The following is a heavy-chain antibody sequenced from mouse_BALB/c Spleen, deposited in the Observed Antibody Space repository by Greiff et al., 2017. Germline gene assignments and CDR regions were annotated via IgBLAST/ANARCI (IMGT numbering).Heavy chain of an antibody. CDR1: GFSLTSYG. CDR2: IWAGGST. Sequence: QVTLKESGPGLVAPSQSLSITCTVSGFSLTSYGVHWVRQPPGKGLEWLGVIWAGGSTNYNSALMSRLSISKDNSKSQVFLKMNSLQTDDTAMYYCARGYYGSSYDYAMDYWGQGTSVTVSS. V-gene: IGHV2-9*02. J-gene: IGHJ4*01. CDR3: ARGYYGSSYDYAMDY. D-gene: IGHD1-1*01.